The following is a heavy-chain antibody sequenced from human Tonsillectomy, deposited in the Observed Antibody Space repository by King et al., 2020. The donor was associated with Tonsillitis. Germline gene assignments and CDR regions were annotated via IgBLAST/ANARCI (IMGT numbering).Heavy chain of an antibody. V-gene: IGHV3-30*18. Sequence: QLVQSGGGVVQPGRSLRLSCAASGFAFSDCGMHWVRQAPGKGLDWVATISYDGSDKDYGDSVRGRFTISRDNSRSTLYLQVNGLGGDDTAVYYCAKEGGAQYCSSASCSADYWGQGTLVTVSS. D-gene: IGHD2-2*01. CDR3: AKEGGAQYCSSASCSADY. J-gene: IGHJ4*02. CDR2: ISYDGSDK. CDR1: GFAFSDCG.